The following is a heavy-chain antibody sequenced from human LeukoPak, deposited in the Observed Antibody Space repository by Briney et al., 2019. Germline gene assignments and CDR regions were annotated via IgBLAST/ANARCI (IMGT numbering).Heavy chain of an antibody. CDR3: AKDRRRYDSSGYYLFDY. D-gene: IGHD3-22*01. J-gene: IGHJ4*02. CDR2: ISWNSGSI. V-gene: IGHV3-9*01. CDR1: XXTFDDYX. Sequence: SXRLXCAASXXTFDDYXXHWVRQAPGKGLEWVSGISWNSGSIVYADSVKGRFTISRDNAKNSLYLQMNSLRAEDTALYYCAKDRRRYDSSGYYLFDYWGQGTLVTVSS.